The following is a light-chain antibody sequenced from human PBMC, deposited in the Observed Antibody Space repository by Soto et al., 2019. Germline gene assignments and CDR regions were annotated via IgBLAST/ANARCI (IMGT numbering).Light chain of an antibody. J-gene: IGKJ4*01. Sequence: EFGLTQSPGTLSLSPGDRATLSCRASQTVRNNYLAWYQQKPGQAPRLLIYDASSRATGIPDRFSGGGSGTDFTLTISSLQPEDFAVYYCQQFSSYPLTFGGGTKVEIK. CDR3: QQFSSYPLT. V-gene: IGKV3-20*01. CDR2: DAS. CDR1: QTVRNNY.